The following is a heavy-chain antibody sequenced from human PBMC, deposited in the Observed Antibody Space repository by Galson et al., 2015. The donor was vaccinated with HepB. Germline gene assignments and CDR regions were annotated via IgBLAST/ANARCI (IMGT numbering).Heavy chain of an antibody. CDR1: GFTVSSNY. D-gene: IGHD3-22*01. CDR2: IYSGGST. J-gene: IGHJ3*02. Sequence: SLRLSCAASGFTVSSNYMSWVRQAPGKGLEWVSVIYSGGSTYYADSVKGRFTISRDNSKNTLYLQMNSLRAEDTAVYYCASSITMIVEALSPGGAFDIWGQGTMVTVSS. CDR3: ASSITMIVEALSPGGAFDI. V-gene: IGHV3-66*01.